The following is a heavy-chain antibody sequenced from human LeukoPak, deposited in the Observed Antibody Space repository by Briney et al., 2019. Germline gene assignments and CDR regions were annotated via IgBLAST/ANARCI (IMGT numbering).Heavy chain of an antibody. J-gene: IGHJ5*02. CDR1: GGSFSGYY. CDR2: INHSGST. D-gene: IGHD3-10*01. V-gene: IGHV4-34*01. Sequence: SETLSLTCAVYGGSFSGYYWSWIRQPPGKGLEWIGEINHSGSTNYNPSLKSRVTISVDTSKNQFSLKLSSVTAADTAVYYCARVADYYYGSGSYNWFDPWGQGTLVTVSS. CDR3: ARVADYYYGSGSYNWFDP.